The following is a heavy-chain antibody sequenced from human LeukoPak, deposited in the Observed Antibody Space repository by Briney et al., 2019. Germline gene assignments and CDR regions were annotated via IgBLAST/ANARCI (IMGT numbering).Heavy chain of an antibody. CDR3: ARVGFLGGSGSYYNGFDY. V-gene: IGHV4-59*01. D-gene: IGHD3-10*01. CDR1: GGSISSYY. Sequence: PSETLSLTCTVSGGSISSYYWSWIRQPPGKGLEWIGYIYYSGSTNYNPFLKSRVTISVDTSKNQFSLKLSSVTAADTAVYYCARVGFLGGSGSYYNGFDYWGQGTLVTVSS. J-gene: IGHJ4*02. CDR2: IYYSGST.